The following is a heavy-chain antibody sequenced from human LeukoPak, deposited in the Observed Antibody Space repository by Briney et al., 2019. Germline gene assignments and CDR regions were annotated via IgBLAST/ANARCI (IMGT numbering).Heavy chain of an antibody. CDR2: ISWDGGST. D-gene: IGHD6-19*01. V-gene: IGHV3-43*01. CDR1: GFTFDDYT. Sequence: GGSLRLSCAASGFTFDDYTMHWVRQAPGKGLEWVSLISWDGGSTYYADSVKGRFTISRDNSKNTLYLQMNSLRAEDTAVYYCARGNELYSSGWYQYYFDYWGQGTLVTVSS. CDR3: ARGNELYSSGWYQYYFDY. J-gene: IGHJ4*02.